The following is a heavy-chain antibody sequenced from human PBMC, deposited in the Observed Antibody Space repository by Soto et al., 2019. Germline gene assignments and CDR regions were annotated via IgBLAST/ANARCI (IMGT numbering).Heavy chain of an antibody. J-gene: IGHJ6*02. CDR3: ARVPGKMDTAMATKDYYYYGMDV. D-gene: IGHD5-18*01. CDR1: GYSISSGYY. Sequence: SETLSLTCAVSGYSISSGYYWGWIRQPPGKGLEWIGSIYHSGSTYYNPSLKSRVTISVDTSKNQFSLKLSSVTAADTAVYYCARVPGKMDTAMATKDYYYYGMDVWGQGTTVTVSS. V-gene: IGHV4-38-2*01. CDR2: IYHSGST.